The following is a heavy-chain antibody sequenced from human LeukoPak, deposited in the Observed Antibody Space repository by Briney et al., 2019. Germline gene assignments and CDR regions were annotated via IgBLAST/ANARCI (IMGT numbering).Heavy chain of an antibody. CDR3: ARQPSTYYFDY. CDR1: GYSISSGYC. CDR2: IYHSGST. V-gene: IGHV4-38-2*01. J-gene: IGHJ4*02. Sequence: PSETLSLTCAVSGYSISSGYCWGWIRQPPGKGLEWIGSIYHSGSTYYNPSLKSRVTISVDTSKNQFSLKLSSVTAADTAVYYCARQPSTYYFDYWGQGTLVTVSS.